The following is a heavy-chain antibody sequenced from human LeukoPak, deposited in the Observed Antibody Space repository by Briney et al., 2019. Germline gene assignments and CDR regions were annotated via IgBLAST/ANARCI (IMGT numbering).Heavy chain of an antibody. D-gene: IGHD2-2*01. CDR2: INPNSGGT. CDR1: GYTFTGYY. Sequence: GALVKVSCKASGYTFTGYYMHWVRQAPGQGLEWMGWINPNSGGTNYAQKFQGRVTMTKDTSISTAYMELSRLRSDDTAVYYCARVGVEGASCYDYWGQGTLVTVSS. V-gene: IGHV1-2*02. CDR3: ARVGVEGASCYDY. J-gene: IGHJ4*02.